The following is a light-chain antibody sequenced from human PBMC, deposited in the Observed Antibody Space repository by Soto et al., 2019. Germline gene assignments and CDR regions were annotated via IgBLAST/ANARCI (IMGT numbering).Light chain of an antibody. CDR1: QSISSAY. V-gene: IGKV3-20*01. CDR2: GAS. J-gene: IGKJ2*01. CDR3: QQYNSYPYT. Sequence: ELVLTQSPDTLSLSPGERATVSCRASQSISSAYLAWLQQKPGQAPTLLIYGASTRATGIPDRFSGSGSGTDFTLIISSLQPDDSATYYCQQYNSYPYTFGQGTKLEIK.